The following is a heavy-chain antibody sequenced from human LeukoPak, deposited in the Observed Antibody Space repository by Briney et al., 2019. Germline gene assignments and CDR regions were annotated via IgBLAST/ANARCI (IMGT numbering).Heavy chain of an antibody. CDR2: IDPSDSYT. CDR3: ARAYYYDSSGYSEDAFDI. J-gene: IGHJ3*02. D-gene: IGHD3-22*01. CDR1: GYSFTSYW. V-gene: IGHV5-10-1*01. Sequence: GESLRISCKGSGYSFTSYWISWVRQMPGKGLEWMGRIDPSDSYTNYSPSFQGHVTISADKSISTAYLQWSSLKASDTAMYYCARAYYYDSSGYSEDAFDIWGQGTMVTVSP.